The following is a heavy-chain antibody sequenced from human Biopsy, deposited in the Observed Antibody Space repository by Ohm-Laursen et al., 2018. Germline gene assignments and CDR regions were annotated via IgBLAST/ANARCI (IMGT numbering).Heavy chain of an antibody. Sequence: SDTLSLTCTVSGGSISSYYWSWIWQTPGKGLEWIGYIYYSGSTNYNPSLKSRVTISVDTSKNQFSLRLNSVTAADTAVYYCARATNSTGWPYYYFYGMDVWGQGITVTVSS. D-gene: IGHD2/OR15-2a*01. J-gene: IGHJ6*02. V-gene: IGHV4-59*07. CDR2: IYYSGST. CDR3: ARATNSTGWPYYYFYGMDV. CDR1: GGSISSYY.